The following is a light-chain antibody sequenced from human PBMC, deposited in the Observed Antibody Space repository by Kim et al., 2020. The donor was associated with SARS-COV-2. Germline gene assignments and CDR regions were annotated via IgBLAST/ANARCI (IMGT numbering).Light chain of an antibody. Sequence: SASVGDRVTITGRASQSISSWFAWYQQKPGKAPKLLIYDASSLESGVPSRFSGSGSGTEFTLTISSLQPDDFATYYCQQYNSYSITFGGGTKLEI. CDR1: QSISSW. CDR3: QQYNSYSIT. J-gene: IGKJ4*01. V-gene: IGKV1-5*01. CDR2: DAS.